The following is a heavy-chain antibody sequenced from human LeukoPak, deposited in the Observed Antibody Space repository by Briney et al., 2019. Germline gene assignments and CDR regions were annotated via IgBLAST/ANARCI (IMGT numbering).Heavy chain of an antibody. D-gene: IGHD3-9*01. CDR3: ARGRGYFDPFDP. V-gene: IGHV4-59*01. CDR1: GASMTNYY. CDR2: IYYSGIT. J-gene: IGHJ5*02. Sequence: PSETLSLTCTVSGASMTNYYWSWIRKPPGKGLEWIGYIYYSGITNYNPSLTSRVSISVDMSKNQFSLKPTSVTAAGTAVYYCARGRGYFDPFDPWGQGTLVAVSS.